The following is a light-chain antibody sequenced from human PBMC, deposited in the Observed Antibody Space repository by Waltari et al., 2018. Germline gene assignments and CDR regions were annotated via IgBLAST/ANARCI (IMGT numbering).Light chain of an antibody. Sequence: QSLLTQPPSASGTPGQRVTISCSGSYSNIGSNVVIWYQQLPGAAPRLLIYSTDQRASGVPDRFSGSQSGTAASLAISGLQSEDEADYYCATWDDRLTGVLFGGGTKVTVL. CDR3: ATWDDRLTGVL. J-gene: IGLJ2*01. CDR1: YSNIGSNV. V-gene: IGLV1-44*01. CDR2: STD.